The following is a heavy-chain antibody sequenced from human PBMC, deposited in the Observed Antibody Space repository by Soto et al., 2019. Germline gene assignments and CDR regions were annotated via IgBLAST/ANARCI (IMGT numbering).Heavy chain of an antibody. CDR2: IHYSGTT. Sequence: TLSLTCTVSGGSMRNYFWTWIRQPPGKGLEWIGYIHYSGTTSFFPSYNPSLRSRVTISEDTSKNQFSLKLLSVTTADTAVYFCAAGEASSRDLAPYYLDFWGQGTLVTVSS. CDR1: GGSMRNYF. CDR3: AAGEASSRDLAPYYLDF. J-gene: IGHJ4*02. D-gene: IGHD6-13*01. V-gene: IGHV4-59*01.